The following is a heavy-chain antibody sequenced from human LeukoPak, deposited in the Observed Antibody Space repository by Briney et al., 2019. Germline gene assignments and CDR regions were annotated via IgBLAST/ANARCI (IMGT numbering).Heavy chain of an antibody. J-gene: IGHJ4*02. D-gene: IGHD6-19*01. CDR3: ARDRVAVAVPDY. CDR2: VYHSGST. Sequence: SETLSLTCTVSGYSNSSGYYWDWIRQPPGKGLEWIGSVYHSGSTYYSPSLKSRVTISVDTSKNQFSLKLTSVTAADAAVYYCARDRVAVAVPDYWGQGTLVTVSS. CDR1: GYSNSSGYY. V-gene: IGHV4-38-2*02.